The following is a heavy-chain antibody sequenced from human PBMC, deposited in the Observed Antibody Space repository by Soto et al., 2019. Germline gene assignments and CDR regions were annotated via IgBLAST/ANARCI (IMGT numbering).Heavy chain of an antibody. CDR2: ISSSSSYI. CDR3: ARVSTAYYYGMDV. V-gene: IGHV3-21*01. Sequence: EVQLVESGGGLVKPGGSLRLSCAASGFTFSSYSMNWVRQAPGKGLEWVSSISSSSSYIYYAVSVKGRFTISRDNAKNSLYLQMNRLRAEDTAVYYCARVSTAYYYGMDVWGQGTTVTVSS. CDR1: GFTFSSYS. J-gene: IGHJ6*02.